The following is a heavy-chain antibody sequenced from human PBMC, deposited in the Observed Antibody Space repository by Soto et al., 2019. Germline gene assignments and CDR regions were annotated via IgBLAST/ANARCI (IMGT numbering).Heavy chain of an antibody. J-gene: IGHJ6*03. CDR1: GYTLTELS. CDR3: ARADYYGSGSSYYYYMDV. D-gene: IGHD3-10*01. Sequence: GASVKVSCKVSGYTLTELSMHWVRQAPGKGLEWMGGFDPEDGETIYAQKFQGRVTMTEDTSTDTAYMELSSLRSEDTAVYYCARADYYGSGSSYYYYMDVWGKGTTVTVSS. V-gene: IGHV1-24*01. CDR2: FDPEDGET.